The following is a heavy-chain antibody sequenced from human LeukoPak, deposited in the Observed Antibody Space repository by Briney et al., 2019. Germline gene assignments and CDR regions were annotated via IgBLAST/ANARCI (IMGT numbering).Heavy chain of an antibody. D-gene: IGHD1-26*01. J-gene: IGHJ4*02. CDR3: ARRMELLHFDS. V-gene: IGHV1-2*02. Sequence: ASVTVSCKASGYTFTGYYIRWVRQAPGQGLEWVGWINPNSGGTNYAQKFQGRVTMTRDTSIGTVYMEVSRLRSDDTAVHYCARRMELLHFDSWGQGTLVIVSS. CDR1: GYTFTGYY. CDR2: INPNSGGT.